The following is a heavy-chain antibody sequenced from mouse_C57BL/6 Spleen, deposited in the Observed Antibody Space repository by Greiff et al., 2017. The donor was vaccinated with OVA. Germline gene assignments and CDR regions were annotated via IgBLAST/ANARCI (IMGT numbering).Heavy chain of an antibody. CDR1: GFTFSDYY. V-gene: IGHV5-16*01. D-gene: IGHD2-2*01. CDR2: INYDGSST. Sequence: EVQVVESEGGLVQPGSSMKLSCTASGFTFSDYYMAWVRQVPEKGLEWVANINYDGSSTYYLDSLKSRFIISRDNAKNILYLQMSSLKSEDTATYYCARADYGDDNYFDDWGQGTTLTVSS. J-gene: IGHJ2*01. CDR3: ARADYGDDNYFDD.